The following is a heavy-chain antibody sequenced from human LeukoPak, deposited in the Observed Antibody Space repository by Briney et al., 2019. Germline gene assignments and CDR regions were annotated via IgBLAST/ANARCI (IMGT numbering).Heavy chain of an antibody. V-gene: IGHV3-33*01. CDR3: ARDFYYGSGSQGDFDY. CDR2: IWYDGSNK. Sequence: PGRSLRLSCAASGFTFSSYGVHWVRQAPGKGLEWVAVIWYDGSNKYYADSVKGRFTISRDNSKNTLYLQMNSLRAEDTAVYYCARDFYYGSGSQGDFDYWGQGTLVTVSS. CDR1: GFTFSSYG. J-gene: IGHJ4*02. D-gene: IGHD3-10*01.